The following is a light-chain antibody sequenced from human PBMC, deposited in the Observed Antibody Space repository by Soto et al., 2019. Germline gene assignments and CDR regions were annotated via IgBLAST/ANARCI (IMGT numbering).Light chain of an antibody. CDR1: QSVSSY. CDR2: DAS. Sequence: IVLTQSPATLSLCPGERASLSCRASQSVSSYLAWYQQKPGQAPRLLIYDASNRATGIPARFSGSGSGTDFTLSISSLEPEDFAVYYCQQRYRWPRKCGQGTKGDIK. V-gene: IGKV3-11*01. J-gene: IGKJ1*01. CDR3: QQRYRWPRK.